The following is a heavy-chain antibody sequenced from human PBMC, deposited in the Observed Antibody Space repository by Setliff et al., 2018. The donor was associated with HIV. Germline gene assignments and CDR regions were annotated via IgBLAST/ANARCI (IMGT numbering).Heavy chain of an antibody. Sequence: GGSLRLSCAVSGFTFISYGMYWVRQAPGKGLEWVAFIRYDGSDRYYVDSVKGRFTISRDNSKNTMFLQMNSLRVEDTAIYYCAKMHTAMDPDTFDIWGQGTMVTVSS. D-gene: IGHD5-18*01. V-gene: IGHV3-30*02. J-gene: IGHJ3*02. CDR2: IRYDGSDR. CDR3: AKMHTAMDPDTFDI. CDR1: GFTFISYG.